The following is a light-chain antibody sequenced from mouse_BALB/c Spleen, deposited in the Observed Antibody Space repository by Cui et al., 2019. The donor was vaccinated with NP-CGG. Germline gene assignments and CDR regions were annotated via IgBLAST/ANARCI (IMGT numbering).Light chain of an antibody. CDR2: GTN. J-gene: IGLJ1*01. Sequence: QAVVTQESALTTSPGETVTLTCRQSTGAVTTSNYANWVQEKPDHLFTGLIGGTNNRVPGVPARFSGSLIGDKAALTITGAQTEDEAIYFCALWYSNHWVFGGGTKLTVL. CDR1: TGAVTTSNY. V-gene: IGLV1*01. CDR3: ALWYSNHWV.